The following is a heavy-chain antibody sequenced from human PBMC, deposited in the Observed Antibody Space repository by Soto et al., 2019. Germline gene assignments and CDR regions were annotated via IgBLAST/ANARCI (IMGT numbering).Heavy chain of an antibody. CDR2: VSGSGGST. Sequence: EVQLLESGGGLVQPGGSLRLSCAASGFTFSSYAMSWVRQAPGKGLEWVSAVSGSGGSTYYADSVTGRFTIARDNPKTAVYLRMNSLRAEDTAVYYSAKGYTYYYASSGYPKYWGQVTLVTVAS. V-gene: IGHV3-23*01. CDR1: GFTFSSYA. J-gene: IGHJ4*02. D-gene: IGHD3-22*01. CDR3: AKGYTYYYASSGYPKY.